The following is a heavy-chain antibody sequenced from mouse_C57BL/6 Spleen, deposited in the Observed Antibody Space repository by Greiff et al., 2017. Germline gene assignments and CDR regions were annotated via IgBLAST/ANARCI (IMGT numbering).Heavy chain of an antibody. Sequence: QVQLQQSGAELVMPGASVKLSCKASGYTFTSYWMHWVKQRPGQGLEWIGEIDPSDSYTNYNQKFKGKSTLTVDKSSSTAYMQLSSLTSEDSAVYYGARGTTADYWGQGTTLTVSS. CDR3: ARGTTADY. V-gene: IGHV1-69*01. J-gene: IGHJ2*01. D-gene: IGHD1-2*01. CDR1: GYTFTSYW. CDR2: IDPSDSYT.